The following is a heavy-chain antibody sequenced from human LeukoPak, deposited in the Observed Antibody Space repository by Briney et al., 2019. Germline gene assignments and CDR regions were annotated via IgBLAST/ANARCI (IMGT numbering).Heavy chain of an antibody. CDR1: GYTFIGYY. CDR3: ATVRDIVVGGGPYYFDY. Sequence: ASVKVSCKASGYTFIGYYLHWVRQAPGQGLEWMGCINPHNGDTNYAQKFQSRVTMTRDASITTAYMELSRLKSDDTAVYYCATVRDIVVGGGPYYFDYWGQGTLVTVSS. V-gene: IGHV1-2*02. CDR2: INPHNGDT. D-gene: IGHD2-15*01. J-gene: IGHJ4*02.